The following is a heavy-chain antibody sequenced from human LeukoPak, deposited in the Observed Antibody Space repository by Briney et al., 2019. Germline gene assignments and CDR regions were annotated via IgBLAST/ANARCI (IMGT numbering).Heavy chain of an antibody. Sequence: GASLKISCKGSGYSFTSYWIGWVRQMPGKGLEWMGIIYPGDSDTRYSPSFQGQVTISADKSISTAYLQWSSLKASDTAMYYCARPARVDCSGGSCYSYLYLQHWGQGTLVTVSS. J-gene: IGHJ1*01. V-gene: IGHV5-51*01. CDR3: ARPARVDCSGGSCYSYLYLQH. CDR2: IYPGDSDT. CDR1: GYSFTSYW. D-gene: IGHD2-15*01.